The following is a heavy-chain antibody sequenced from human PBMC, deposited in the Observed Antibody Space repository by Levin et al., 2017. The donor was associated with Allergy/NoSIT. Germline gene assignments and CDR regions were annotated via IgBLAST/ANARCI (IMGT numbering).Heavy chain of an antibody. CDR1: GGSISSGGYS. Sequence: LRLSCAASGGSISSGGYSWSWIRQPPGKGLEWIGYIYHSGSTYYNPSLKSRVTISVDRSKNQFSLKLSSVTAADTAVYYCARPYGDDVGAFAIWGQGTMVTVSS. J-gene: IGHJ3*02. V-gene: IGHV4-30-2*01. D-gene: IGHD4-17*01. CDR2: IYHSGST. CDR3: ARPYGDDVGAFAI.